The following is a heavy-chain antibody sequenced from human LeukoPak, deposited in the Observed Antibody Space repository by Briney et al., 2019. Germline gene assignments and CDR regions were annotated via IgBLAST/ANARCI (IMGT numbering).Heavy chain of an antibody. CDR3: ARGLTTVTRRPPDAFDI. CDR2: INHSGST. Sequence: PSETLSLTCAVYGGSFSGYYWSWIRQPPGKGLEWIGEINHSGSTNYNPSLKSRVTISVDTSKNQFSLKLSSVTAADTAVYYCARGLTTVTRRPPDAFDIWGQGTMVTVSS. V-gene: IGHV4-34*01. D-gene: IGHD4-17*01. J-gene: IGHJ3*02. CDR1: GGSFSGYY.